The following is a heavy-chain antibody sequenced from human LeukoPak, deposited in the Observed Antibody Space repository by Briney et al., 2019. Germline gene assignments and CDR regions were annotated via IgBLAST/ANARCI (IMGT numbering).Heavy chain of an antibody. D-gene: IGHD3-3*01. Sequence: SETLSLTCSVSGGSISSHYWSWIRQPPGKGLEWIGYVFYGGSDNNDTNYNPSLKTRVIISLDTSKNQFSLKMTSVTAADTAVYYCARVAYDFWSGSDRYYFDYWGQGTLVTVSS. CDR3: ARVAYDFWSGSDRYYFDY. CDR1: GGSISSHY. J-gene: IGHJ4*02. V-gene: IGHV4-59*11. CDR2: VFYGGSDNNDT.